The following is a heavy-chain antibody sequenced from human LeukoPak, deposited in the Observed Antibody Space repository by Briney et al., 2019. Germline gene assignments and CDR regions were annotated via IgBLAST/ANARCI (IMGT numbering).Heavy chain of an antibody. J-gene: IGHJ4*02. CDR1: GFTFSTYN. CDR3: ARTRITVTTRSWDY. CDR2: ISSSSTYI. V-gene: IGHV3-21*01. D-gene: IGHD4-17*01. Sequence: PGGSLRLSCATSGFTFSTYNMNWVRQAPGKGLEWVSSISSSSTYIYYADSVKGRFTISRDNAKNSLYLQISSLRAEDTAVYYCARTRITVTTRSWDYWGQGTLVTVSS.